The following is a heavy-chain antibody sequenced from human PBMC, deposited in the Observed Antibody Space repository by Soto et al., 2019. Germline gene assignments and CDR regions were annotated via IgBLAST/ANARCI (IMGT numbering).Heavy chain of an antibody. Sequence: SETLSLTSNVSGGSITNYYGSGIRQPPGKGLEWIGYIYYSGTTNYNPSLKSRVTFSVDTSKNQFSLNLTSVTAADTAVYYCARAGSAGPPPVWGKGTTVTVSS. CDR1: GGSITNYY. D-gene: IGHD1-1*01. CDR3: ARAGSAGPPPV. J-gene: IGHJ6*04. CDR2: IYYSGTT. V-gene: IGHV4-59*01.